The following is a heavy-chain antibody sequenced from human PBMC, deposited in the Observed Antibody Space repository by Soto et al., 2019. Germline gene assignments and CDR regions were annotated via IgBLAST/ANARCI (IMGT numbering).Heavy chain of an antibody. CDR2: VSASGLNT. CDR3: ARWYYYDSSGYYKTTYAFDI. J-gene: IGHJ3*02. D-gene: IGHD3-22*01. V-gene: IGHV3-23*01. CDR1: GCTFSTYA. Sequence: GVSLRLSCATAGCTFSTYAMACVRQTTGDGLELVSCVSASGLNTDYADPVKGRFYISRDNAKNSLYLQMNSLRAEDTAVYYCARWYYYDSSGYYKTTYAFDIGGQGKMVT.